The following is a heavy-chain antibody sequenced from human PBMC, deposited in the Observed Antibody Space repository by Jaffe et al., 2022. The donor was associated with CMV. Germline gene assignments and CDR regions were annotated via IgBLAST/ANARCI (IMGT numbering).Heavy chain of an antibody. V-gene: IGHV4-39*01. D-gene: IGHD3-3*01. CDR2: IYYSGST. Sequence: QLQLQESGPGLVKPSETLSLTCTVSGGSISSSSYYWGWIRQPPGKGLEWIGSIYYSGSTYYNPSLKSRVTISVDTSKNQFSLKLSSVTAADTAVYYCARRDAEIFWSGYGAFDIWGQGTMVTVSS. CDR3: ARRDAEIFWSGYGAFDI. CDR1: GGSISSSSYY. J-gene: IGHJ3*02.